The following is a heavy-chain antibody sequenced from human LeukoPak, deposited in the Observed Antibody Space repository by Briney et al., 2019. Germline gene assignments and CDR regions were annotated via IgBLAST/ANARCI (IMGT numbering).Heavy chain of an antibody. J-gene: IGHJ6*03. CDR3: ARFGYCTNGVCPSVFGMDV. V-gene: IGHV3-21*01. D-gene: IGHD2-8*01. CDR2: ISSSSSYI. Sequence: GGSLRLSCAASGFTFSSYSMNWVRQAPGKGLEWVSSISSSSSYIYYADSVKGRFTISRDNAKNSLYLQMNSLRAEDTAVYYCARFGYCTNGVCPSVFGMDVWAKGPRSPSP. CDR1: GFTFSSYS.